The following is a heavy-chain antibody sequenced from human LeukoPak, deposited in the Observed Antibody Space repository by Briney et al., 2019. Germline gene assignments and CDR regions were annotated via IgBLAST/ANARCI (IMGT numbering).Heavy chain of an antibody. J-gene: IGHJ4*02. CDR3: ATLASTDGY. CDR1: GFTFSTYT. V-gene: IGHV3-21*01. D-gene: IGHD1-1*01. CDR2: ISTRSSYL. Sequence: GGSLRLSCAASGFTFSTYTMNWVRQAPGKGLQWVSSISTRSSYLYYADSVKGRFTISRDDAKNSLYLQLNSLRAEDTAVYYCATLASTDGYWGQGTLVTVSS.